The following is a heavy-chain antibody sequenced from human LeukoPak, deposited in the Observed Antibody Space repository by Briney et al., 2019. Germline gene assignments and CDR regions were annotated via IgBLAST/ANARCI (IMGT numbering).Heavy chain of an antibody. CDR3: VAGNGYRWGYYYGMDV. Sequence: GGSLRLSCAASGFTFSSYAMSWVRQAPGKGLEWVAVISYDGSNKYYADSVKGRFTISRDNSKNTLYLQMNSLRAEDTAVYYCVAGNGYRWGYYYGMDVWGQGTTVTVSS. CDR1: GFTFSSYA. D-gene: IGHD5-18*01. J-gene: IGHJ6*02. V-gene: IGHV3-30-3*01. CDR2: ISYDGSNK.